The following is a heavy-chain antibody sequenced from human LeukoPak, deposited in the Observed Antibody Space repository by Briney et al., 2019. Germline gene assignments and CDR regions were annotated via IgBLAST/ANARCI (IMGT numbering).Heavy chain of an antibody. CDR3: ARGMIDHIRYHYYGMDV. V-gene: IGHV4-4*02. CDR1: GGSISSSNW. J-gene: IGHJ6*02. CDR2: IYHSGST. D-gene: IGHD3-22*01. Sequence: SGTLSLTCAVSGGSISSSNWWSWVRQPPGKGLEWIGEIYHSGSTNYNPSLKSRVTISVDKSKNQFSLKLSSVTAADTAVYYCARGMIDHIRYHYYGMDVWGQGTTVTVSS.